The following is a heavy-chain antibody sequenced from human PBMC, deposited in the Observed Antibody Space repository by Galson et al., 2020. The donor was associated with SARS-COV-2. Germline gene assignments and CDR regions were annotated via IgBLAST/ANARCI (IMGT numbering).Heavy chain of an antibody. CDR3: ARDLYYYGMDV. Sequence: GESLKISCAASGFTVSSNYMSWVRQAPGKGLEWVSVIYSGGSTYYADSVKGRFTISRDNSKNTLYLQMNSLRVEDTAVYYCARDLYYYGMDVWGQGTTVTVSS. CDR2: IYSGGST. CDR1: GFTVSSNY. V-gene: IGHV3-53*01. J-gene: IGHJ6*02.